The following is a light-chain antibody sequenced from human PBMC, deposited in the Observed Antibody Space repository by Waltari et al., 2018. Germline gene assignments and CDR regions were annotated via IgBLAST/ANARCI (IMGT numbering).Light chain of an antibody. Sequence: QSVLTQPPSASGTPGQRVTISCSGSRSNIEINYVYWYQQLPGAAPKLLISKTDQRPSGVPGRFSASKSGTSAALVISGLRSEDEADYYCAAWDDTLSAVMFGGGTKMTVL. CDR3: AAWDDTLSAVM. CDR1: RSNIEINY. J-gene: IGLJ3*02. V-gene: IGLV1-47*01. CDR2: KTD.